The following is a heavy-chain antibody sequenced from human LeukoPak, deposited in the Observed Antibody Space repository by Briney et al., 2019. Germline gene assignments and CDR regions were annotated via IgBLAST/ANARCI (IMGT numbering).Heavy chain of an antibody. J-gene: IGHJ1*01. D-gene: IGHD2-21*02. Sequence: PGESLKISCKGSGYSFTSYWIGWVRQMPGKGLEWMGIIYPGDSDTRYSPSFQGQVTISADKSISTAYLQWSSLKASDTAMYYCARLTEAGYQNAEYFQHWGQGTLVTVSS. CDR2: IYPGDSDT. V-gene: IGHV5-51*01. CDR3: ARLTEAGYQNAEYFQH. CDR1: GYSFTSYW.